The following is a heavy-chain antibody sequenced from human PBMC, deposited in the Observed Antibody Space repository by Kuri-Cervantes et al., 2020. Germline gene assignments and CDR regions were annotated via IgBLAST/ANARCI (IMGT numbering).Heavy chain of an antibody. J-gene: IGHJ4*02. CDR3: ARLEMATIDY. D-gene: IGHD5-24*01. CDR2: IYPGDSDT. V-gene: IGHV5-51*01. CDR1: GYKFTSYW. Sequence: GGSLRLSCKASGYKFTSYWIGWVRQMPGKGLEWMGLIYPGDSDTRYSPSFQGQVTISADKSINTAYLQWRSLKASDTAMYYCARLEMATIDYWGQGTLVTVSS.